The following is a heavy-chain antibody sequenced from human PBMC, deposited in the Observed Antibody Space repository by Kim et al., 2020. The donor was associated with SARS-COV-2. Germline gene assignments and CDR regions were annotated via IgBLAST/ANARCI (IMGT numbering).Heavy chain of an antibody. J-gene: IGHJ5*02. V-gene: IGHV5-51*01. D-gene: IGHD6-13*01. CDR1: GYTFSNFW. CDR2: IYPGDSDT. Sequence: GESLKISCKGSGYTFSNFWIGWVRQMPGKGLEWMGIIYPGDSDTRYSPSFQGQVNISVDKSISTAYLQWSSLKASDTAMYYCARQSAAGLYNWFDPWGQGTLVTVSS. CDR3: ARQSAAGLYNWFDP.